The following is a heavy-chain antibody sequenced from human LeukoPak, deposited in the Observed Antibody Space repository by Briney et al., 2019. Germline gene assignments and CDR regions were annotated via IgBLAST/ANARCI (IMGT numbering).Heavy chain of an antibody. D-gene: IGHD1-20*01. CDR3: ARGRGYNWNFDY. Sequence: PGGSLRLSCAASGFTFSSYGMHWVRQAPGKGLEWVAVIWYDGSNKYYADSVKGRFTISRDNSKNTLYLQMNSLGAEDTAVYYCARGRGYNWNFDYWGQGTLVTVSS. J-gene: IGHJ4*02. CDR2: IWYDGSNK. V-gene: IGHV3-33*01. CDR1: GFTFSSYG.